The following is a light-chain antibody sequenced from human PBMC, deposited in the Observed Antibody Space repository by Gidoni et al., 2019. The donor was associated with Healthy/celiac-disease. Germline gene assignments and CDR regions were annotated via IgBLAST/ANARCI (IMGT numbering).Light chain of an antibody. CDR2: AAS. Sequence: DIQMTQSPSSLSASVGDRVTITCRAIQGISHNLAWYQQKAGKVPKLLIYAASTLHSGVPSRFIGSGSGTDFTLTISSLQSEDVATYYCQNYNSALRGTFGQGTKVELK. CDR3: QNYNSALRGT. V-gene: IGKV1-27*01. CDR1: QGISHN. J-gene: IGKJ1*01.